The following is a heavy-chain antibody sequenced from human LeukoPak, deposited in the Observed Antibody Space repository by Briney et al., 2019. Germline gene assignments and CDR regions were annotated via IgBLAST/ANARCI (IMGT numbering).Heavy chain of an antibody. Sequence: GGSLRLSCAASGFTFSSYSMNWVRQAPGKGLEWVSYISSSSSTIYYADSVKGRFTISRDNAKNSLYLQMNSLRAEDTAVYYCARDSNSGSYFGYAFDIWGQGTMVTVSS. CDR3: ARDSNSGSYFGYAFDI. J-gene: IGHJ3*02. V-gene: IGHV3-48*01. CDR2: ISSSSSTI. D-gene: IGHD1-26*01. CDR1: GFTFSSYS.